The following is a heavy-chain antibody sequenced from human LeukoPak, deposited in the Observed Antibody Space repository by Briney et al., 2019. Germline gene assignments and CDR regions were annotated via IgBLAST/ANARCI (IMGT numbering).Heavy chain of an antibody. CDR2: IIPIFGTA. V-gene: IGHV1-69*05. CDR3: ARELYYYGSGSYYNTGGLDY. D-gene: IGHD3-10*01. Sequence: SVKVSCKASGGIFSSYAISWVRQAPGQGLEWMERIIPIFGTANYAQKFQGRVTITTDESTSTAYMELSSLRSEDTAVYYCARELYYYGSGSYYNTGGLDYWGQGTLVTVSS. J-gene: IGHJ4*02. CDR1: GGIFSSYA.